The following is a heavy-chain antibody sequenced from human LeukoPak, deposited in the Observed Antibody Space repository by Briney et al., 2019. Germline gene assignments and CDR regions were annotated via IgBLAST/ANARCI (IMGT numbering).Heavy chain of an antibody. CDR2: IYYSGST. Sequence: SETLSLTCTVSGGSISSSSYYWGWIRQPPGKGLEWIGSIYYSGSTYYNPSLKSRVTISVDTSKNQFSLKLSSVTAADTAVYYCARAGSYYDFWSGRGAFDIWGQGTIVTVSS. D-gene: IGHD3-3*01. J-gene: IGHJ3*02. CDR1: GGSISSSSYY. CDR3: ARAGSYYDFWSGRGAFDI. V-gene: IGHV4-39*01.